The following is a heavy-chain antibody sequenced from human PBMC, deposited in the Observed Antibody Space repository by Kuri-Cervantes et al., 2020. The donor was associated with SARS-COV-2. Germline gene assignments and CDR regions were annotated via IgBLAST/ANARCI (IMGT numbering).Heavy chain of an antibody. CDR2: VSWNGSRT. CDR3: ASTFLNFWSGYYEDV. D-gene: IGHD3-3*01. Sequence: GESLKISCAASGFTSSNSDMNWVRQAPGKGLEWVSGVSWNGSRTHYADSVKGRFIISRDNSRNFLYQQMNSLRAEDTAVYYCASTFLNFWSGYYEDVWGKGTTVTVSS. CDR1: GFTSSNSD. J-gene: IGHJ6*04. V-gene: IGHV3-19*01.